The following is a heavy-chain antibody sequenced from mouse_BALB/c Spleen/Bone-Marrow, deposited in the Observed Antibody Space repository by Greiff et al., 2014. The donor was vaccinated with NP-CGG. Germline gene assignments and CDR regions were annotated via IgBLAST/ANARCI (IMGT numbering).Heavy chain of an antibody. V-gene: IGHV5-4*02. CDR1: GFTFSDCY. CDR2: ISDGGSYT. D-gene: IGHD1-1*01. J-gene: IGHJ2*01. Sequence: VQLKESGGGLVKPGGSLKLSCAASGFTFSDCYMYWVRQTPEKRLEWVATISDGGSYTYYPDSVKGRFTISRDNAKNNLYLQMSSLKSEDTAIYDCAREGNYGYFDYWGQGTTLTVSS. CDR3: AREGNYGYFDY.